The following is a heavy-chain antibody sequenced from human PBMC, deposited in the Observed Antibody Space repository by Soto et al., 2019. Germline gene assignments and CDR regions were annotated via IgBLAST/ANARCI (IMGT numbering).Heavy chain of an antibody. V-gene: IGHV3-30*18. Sequence: QVQLVESGGGLVQPGRSLRLSCAASGFTFSSYGMHWVRQAPGKGLEWVAVISYDGSNKYYADSVKGRFTISRDNSKNTLYLQMNSLRAEDTAVYYCAKELTVVNYYYYGMDVWGQGTTVTVSS. CDR3: AKELTVVNYYYYGMDV. CDR1: GFTFSSYG. J-gene: IGHJ6*02. CDR2: ISYDGSNK. D-gene: IGHD2-15*01.